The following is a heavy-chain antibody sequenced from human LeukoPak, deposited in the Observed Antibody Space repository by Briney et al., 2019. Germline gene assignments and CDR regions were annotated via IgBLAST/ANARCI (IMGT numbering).Heavy chain of an antibody. V-gene: IGHV1-2*02. D-gene: IGHD2-2*01. CDR3: ARDPAQGYCGGTSCYPFDP. Sequence: ASVKVSCKASGYTFTGYYIHWVRQAPGQGLEWMGWINPKSGGTNYAQNFQGRVTMTADTSITTAYMELSRLRYDDTAIYYCARDPAQGYCGGTSCYPFDPWGQGTLVTVSS. CDR2: INPKSGGT. CDR1: GYTFTGYY. J-gene: IGHJ5*02.